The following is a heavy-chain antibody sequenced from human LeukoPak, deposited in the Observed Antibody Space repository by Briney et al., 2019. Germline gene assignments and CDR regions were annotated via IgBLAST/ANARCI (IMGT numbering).Heavy chain of an antibody. Sequence: SETLSLTCAVYGGSFSGYYWSWIRQPPGKGLEWIGEINHSGSTNYNPSLKSRATISVDTSKNQFSLKLSSVTAADTAVYYCARAYYDFWSGYFNWFDPWGQGTLVTVSS. CDR3: ARAYYDFWSGYFNWFDP. D-gene: IGHD3-3*01. CDR1: GGSFSGYY. V-gene: IGHV4-34*01. J-gene: IGHJ5*02. CDR2: INHSGST.